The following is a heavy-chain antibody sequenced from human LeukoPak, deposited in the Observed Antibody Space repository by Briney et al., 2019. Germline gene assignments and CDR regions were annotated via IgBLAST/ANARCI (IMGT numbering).Heavy chain of an antibody. V-gene: IGHV3-30*02. CDR3: VKRDIQYTSSSGGTFQH. CDR2: IRYDGSNK. Sequence: GGSLRLSCVASGFTFSNYGMHWVRQAPGKGLGGVIFIRYDGSNKYYADSVGGGFTVSRDNSKNTLYLQMNSLRPEDTAVYNCVKRDIQYTSSSGGTFQHWGQGTLVTVSS. J-gene: IGHJ1*01. D-gene: IGHD6-6*01. CDR1: GFTFSNYG.